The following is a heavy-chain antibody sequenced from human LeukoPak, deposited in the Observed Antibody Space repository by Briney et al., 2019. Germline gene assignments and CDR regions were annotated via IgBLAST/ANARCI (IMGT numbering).Heavy chain of an antibody. CDR3: ARESTYYDYVWGSYRINKIDY. V-gene: IGHV4-34*01. CDR1: GGSFSGYY. J-gene: IGHJ4*02. CDR2: INHSGST. Sequence: ASETLSLTCAVYGGSFSGYYWSCIRLPPGKGLECIGEINHSGSTNYNPSLKSRVTISVDTSKNQFSLKLSSVNAADTAVYYCARESTYYDYVWGSYRINKIDYWGQGPLVTVSS. D-gene: IGHD3-16*02.